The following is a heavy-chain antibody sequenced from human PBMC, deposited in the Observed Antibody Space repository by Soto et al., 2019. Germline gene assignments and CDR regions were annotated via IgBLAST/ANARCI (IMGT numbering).Heavy chain of an antibody. Sequence: KPSETLSLTCTVSGGSISSGDYYWSWIRQPPGKGLEWIGYIYYSGSTYYNPSLKSRVSISVDTSKNQFSLKLSSVTAADTAVYFCASTDIVLRVYTQWSQGTLVPGYS. J-gene: IGHJ4*02. V-gene: IGHV4-30-4*01. CDR1: GGSISSGDYY. CDR2: IYYSGST. CDR3: ASTDIVLRVYTQ. D-gene: IGHD2-8*01.